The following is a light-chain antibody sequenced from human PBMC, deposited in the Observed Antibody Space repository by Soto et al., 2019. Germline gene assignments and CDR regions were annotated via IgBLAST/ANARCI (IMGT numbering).Light chain of an antibody. CDR1: QSVLYSSNNKNY. V-gene: IGKV4-1*01. CDR2: WAS. J-gene: IGKJ1*01. CDR3: QHYYITPPWT. Sequence: DIVMTQSPDSLAVSLGERATTNCKSSQSVLYSSNNKNYLAWYQQKPGQPPKLLIYWASTRESGVPDRFSGSGSGTDFTLTISSLQAEDVAVYYCQHYYITPPWTFGQGTKVEI.